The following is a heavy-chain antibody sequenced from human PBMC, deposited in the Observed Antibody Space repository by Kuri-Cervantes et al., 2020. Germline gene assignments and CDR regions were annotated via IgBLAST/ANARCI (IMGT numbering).Heavy chain of an antibody. CDR3: AGTRMVEMVLGVGY. CDR2: IYTSGST. D-gene: IGHD5-24*01. V-gene: IGHV4-4*07. Sequence: GSLRLSCTVSGGSISSYYWSWIRQPAGKGLEWIGRIYTSGSTNYNPSLKSRVTISVDTSKNQFSLKLSSVTAADTAVYYCAGTRMVEMVLGVGYWGQGTLVTVSS. CDR1: GGSISSYY. J-gene: IGHJ4*02.